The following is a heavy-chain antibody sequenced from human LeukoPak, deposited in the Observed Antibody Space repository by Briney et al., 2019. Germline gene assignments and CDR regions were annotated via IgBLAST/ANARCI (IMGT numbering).Heavy chain of an antibody. CDR3: AREGEYYDSSGIPLDY. V-gene: IGHV3-73*01. CDR2: IRSKANSYAT. Sequence: GGSLRLSCAASGFTFSGSAMHWVRQASGKGLEWVGRIRSKANSYATAYAASVKGRFTISRDDSKNTAYLQMNSLKTEDTAVYYCAREGEYYDSSGIPLDYWGQGTLVTVSS. CDR1: GFTFSGSA. D-gene: IGHD3-22*01. J-gene: IGHJ4*02.